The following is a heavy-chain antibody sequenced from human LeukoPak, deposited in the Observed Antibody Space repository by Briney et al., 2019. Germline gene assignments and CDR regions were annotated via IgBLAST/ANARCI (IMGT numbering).Heavy chain of an antibody. CDR3: ARWEYYYDSSGYLLASAFDI. CDR2: INHSGST. V-gene: IGHV4-34*01. D-gene: IGHD3-22*01. J-gene: IGHJ3*02. CDR1: GGTFSGYY. Sequence: SETLSLTCAVYGGTFSGYYWSGIRQPPGKGLEWIGEINHSGSTNYNPSLKSRVTISVDTSKNQFSLKLSSVTAADTAVYYCARWEYYYDSSGYLLASAFDIWGQGTMVTVSS.